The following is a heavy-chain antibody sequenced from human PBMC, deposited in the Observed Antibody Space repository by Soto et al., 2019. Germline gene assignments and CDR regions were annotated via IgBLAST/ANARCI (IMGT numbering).Heavy chain of an antibody. Sequence: SSETLSLTCTVSGGAISSYYLNWIRQPPGEGLESIGYAYYNGFTSYNPSLKSRVTISVDTSKNQFSLKLSSVTPADTAVYYYARLSPYYCDSTCYSEGVWIDHWGQGNLVTVSS. CDR2: AYYNGFT. D-gene: IGHD2-15*01. J-gene: IGHJ4*02. CDR1: GGAISSYY. CDR3: ARLSPYYCDSTCYSEGVWIDH. V-gene: IGHV4-59*01.